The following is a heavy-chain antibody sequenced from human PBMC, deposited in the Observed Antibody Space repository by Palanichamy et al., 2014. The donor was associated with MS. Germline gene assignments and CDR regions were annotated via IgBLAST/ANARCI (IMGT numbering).Heavy chain of an antibody. V-gene: IGHV3-64*07. J-gene: IGHJ4*02. CDR2: ISSDGGRT. CDR3: ARGRQGATGRYFDY. CDR1: GFTFSSHA. Sequence: EVQLVESGGGLVQPGGSLRLSCAASGFTFSSHAMHWVRQAPGTGLECVSTISSDGGRTFYADSVKGRFAISRDNSKNTLCLQMGSLRAEDMAAYYCARGRQGATGRYFDYWGQGTLVTVSS. D-gene: IGHD1-26*01.